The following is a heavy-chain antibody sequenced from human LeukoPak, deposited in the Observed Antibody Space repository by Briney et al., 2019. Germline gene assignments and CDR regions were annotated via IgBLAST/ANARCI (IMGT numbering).Heavy chain of an antibody. D-gene: IGHD5-24*01. CDR3: AREGGYNYGRWFDP. CDR2: IYYSGST. J-gene: IGHJ5*02. Sequence: SETLSLTCTVSGGSISSCYWSWIRQPPGKELEWMGYIYYSGSTNYNPSLKSRVTISVDTSKNQFSLKLSSVTAADTAVYYCAREGGYNYGRWFDPWGQGTLVTVSS. V-gene: IGHV4-59*01. CDR1: GGSISSCY.